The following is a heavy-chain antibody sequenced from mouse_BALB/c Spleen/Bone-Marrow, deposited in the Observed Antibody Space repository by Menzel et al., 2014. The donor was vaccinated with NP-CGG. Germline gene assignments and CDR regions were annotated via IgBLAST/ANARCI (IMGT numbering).Heavy chain of an antibody. J-gene: IGHJ4*01. CDR1: GYLITSYD. Sequence: QGKLMEFGPELVKPWALVKIYCKASGYLITSYDINWVKQRPGQGLEWIGWIYPGDGSSKYNEKFKGKAALTADKSSSTAYMQLSSLTSENSAGYFCARAPSMDYWGQGTSVTVSA. CDR3: ARAPSMDY. V-gene: IGHV1S56*01. CDR2: IYPGDGSS.